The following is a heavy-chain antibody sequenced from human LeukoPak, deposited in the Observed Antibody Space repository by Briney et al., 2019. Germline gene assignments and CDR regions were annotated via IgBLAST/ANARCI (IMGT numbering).Heavy chain of an antibody. CDR3: ARSYDGNYFDY. V-gene: IGHV4-59*01. CDR2: IYYSGST. Sequence: PSETLSLTCTVSGGSISSYYWSWIRQPPGKGLEWIGYIYYSGSTNYTPSLKSRVAISVDTSKNQFSLKLSSVTAEATAVYYCARSYDGNYFDYWGQGTLVTVSS. CDR1: GGSISSYY. J-gene: IGHJ4*02. D-gene: IGHD4-23*01.